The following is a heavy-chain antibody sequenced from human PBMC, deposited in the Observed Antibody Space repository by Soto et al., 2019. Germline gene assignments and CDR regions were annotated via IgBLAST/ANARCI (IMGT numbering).Heavy chain of an antibody. J-gene: IGHJ3*02. V-gene: IGHV3-9*01. CDR1: GFTFDDYA. D-gene: IGHD2-15*01. CDR3: APSGYCSGGSCSHGAFDI. CDR2: ISWNSGSI. Sequence: ESGGGLVQPGRSLRLSCAASGFTFDDYAMHWVRQAPGKGLEWVSGISWNSGSIGYADSVKGRFTISRDNAKNSLYLQMNSLRAEDTALYYCAPSGYCSGGSCSHGAFDIWGQGTMVTVSS.